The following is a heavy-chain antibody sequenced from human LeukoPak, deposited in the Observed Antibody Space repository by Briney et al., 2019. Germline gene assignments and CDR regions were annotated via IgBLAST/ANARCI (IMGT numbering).Heavy chain of an antibody. V-gene: IGHV1-18*01. CDR1: GYTFTSYG. CDR2: ISAYNGNT. J-gene: IGHJ4*02. D-gene: IGHD5-18*01. CDR3: ARDGDVDTAMVDFDY. Sequence: ASVKVSCKASGYTFTSYGISWVRQAPGQGLEWMGWISAYNGNTNYAQKLQGRVTMTTDTSTSTAYMELRSLRSDDTAVYYCARDGDVDTAMVDFDYWGQGTLVTVPS.